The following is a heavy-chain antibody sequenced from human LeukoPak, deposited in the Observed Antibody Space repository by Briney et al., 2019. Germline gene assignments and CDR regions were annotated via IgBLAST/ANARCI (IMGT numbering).Heavy chain of an antibody. J-gene: IGHJ4*02. CDR2: IYSGGST. Sequence: GGSLRLSCAVSGFTVSSNYMSWVRQAPGKGLEWVSDIYSGGSTYYADSVKGRFSISRDKSENTLYLQMNSLRVEDTAVYYCARAPRIAAADLYYFDNWGQGTLVTVSS. D-gene: IGHD6-25*01. CDR3: ARAPRIAAADLYYFDN. V-gene: IGHV3-66*01. CDR1: GFTVSSNY.